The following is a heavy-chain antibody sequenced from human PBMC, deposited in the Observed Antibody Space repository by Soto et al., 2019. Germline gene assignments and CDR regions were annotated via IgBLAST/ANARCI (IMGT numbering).Heavy chain of an antibody. D-gene: IGHD6-19*01. CDR2: VSHDGRNT. CDR1: GFTFSDYA. J-gene: IGHJ4*02. V-gene: IGHV3-30*18. CDR3: AKGGRQWLFSSDFNY. Sequence: VQLVETGGGVVQPGRSLRLSCAASGFTFSDYAMHWFRQAPGKGLEWVAVVSHDGRNTHYADSVKGRCTISRDSSTNTVSLEMNSLRAEDTAVYYCAKGGRQWLFSSDFNYWGQGALVTVSS.